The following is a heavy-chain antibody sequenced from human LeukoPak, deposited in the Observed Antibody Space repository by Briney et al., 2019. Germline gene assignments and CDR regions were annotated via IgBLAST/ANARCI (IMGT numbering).Heavy chain of an antibody. CDR2: IYYSGST. V-gene: IGHV4-39*07. CDR3: ARGRGPTVTTSGPAYYFDY. Sequence: SDTLSLTCTVSGGSISSSSYYWGWIRQPPGKGLEWIGSIYYSGSTYYNPSLKSRVTISVDTSKNQFSLKLSSVTAADTAVYYCARGRGPTVTTSGPAYYFDYWGQGTLVTVSS. CDR1: GGSISSSSYY. D-gene: IGHD4-11*01. J-gene: IGHJ4*02.